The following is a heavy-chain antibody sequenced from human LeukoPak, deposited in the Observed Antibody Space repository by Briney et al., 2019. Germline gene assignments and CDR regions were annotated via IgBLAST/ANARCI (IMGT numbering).Heavy chain of an antibody. CDR3: AREWSSSSSWYFYMDV. V-gene: IGHV1-2*02. J-gene: IGHJ6*03. CDR2: INPNSGGT. CDR1: GYTFTVYY. D-gene: IGHD6-13*01. Sequence: ASVKVSCKASGYTFTVYYMHWVRQAPGQGLEWMGWINPNSGGTDYAQKFQGRVTMTRDTSITTAYMELSRLRSDDTAVYYCAREWSSSSSWYFYMDVWGKGTTVTISS.